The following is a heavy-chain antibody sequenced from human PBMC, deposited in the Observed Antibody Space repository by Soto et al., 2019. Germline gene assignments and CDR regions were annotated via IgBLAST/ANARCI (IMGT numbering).Heavy chain of an antibody. CDR1: GGSLSGATYS. Sequence: QVQLRESGSGLVKPLETLSLTRGVSGGSLSGATYSWNWIRQTPGKGLEWIGYIFPSGTTYYNPSLRSRVTISIDVSKNQFSLSLRSLTAADTAVYYCARSREFDYWSQGTLVTVSS. CDR3: ARSREFDY. J-gene: IGHJ4*02. V-gene: IGHV4-30-2*01. CDR2: IFPSGTT.